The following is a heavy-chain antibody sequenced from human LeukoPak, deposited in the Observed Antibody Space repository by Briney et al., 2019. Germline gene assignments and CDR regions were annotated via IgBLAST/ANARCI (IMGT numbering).Heavy chain of an antibody. CDR2: IRFDATNK. J-gene: IGHJ4*02. D-gene: IGHD2/OR15-2a*01. V-gene: IGHV3-30*02. CDR1: GFIFSGSS. CDR3: AKEQYPGYFDY. Sequence: GGSLRLSCAASGFIFSGSSMHWVRQAPGKGLEWVSFIRFDATNKYYAASVKGRFTISRDNSNNTLFLQLNDLRTEDTATYFCAKEQYPGYFDYWGQGTPVTVSS.